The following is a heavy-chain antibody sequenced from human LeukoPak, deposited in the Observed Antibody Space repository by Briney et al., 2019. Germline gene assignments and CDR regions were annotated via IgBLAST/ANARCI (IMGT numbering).Heavy chain of an antibody. Sequence: PGGSLRLSCAASGFTFSSYWMSWVRQAPGKGLEWVANIKQDGSEKYYVDSVKGRFTISRDNAKNSLYLQMNSLRAEDTAVYYCASPTGDRQKHRENWFDPWGQGTLVTVSS. D-gene: IGHD7-27*01. CDR2: IKQDGSEK. V-gene: IGHV3-7*03. CDR3: ASPTGDRQKHRENWFDP. CDR1: GFTFSSYW. J-gene: IGHJ5*02.